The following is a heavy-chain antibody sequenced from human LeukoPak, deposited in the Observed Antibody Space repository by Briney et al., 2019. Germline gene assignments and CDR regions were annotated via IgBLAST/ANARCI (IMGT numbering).Heavy chain of an antibody. D-gene: IGHD3-22*01. V-gene: IGHV3-23*01. J-gene: IGHJ3*02. CDR2: ISGRGSST. CDR1: GFTFSSYA. Sequence: PGGSLRLSCAASGFTFSSYAMSWVRQAPGKGLEWVSAISGRGSSTYYADSVKGRFTISRDNSKNTLYLQMNSLRAEDTAVYYCAKVPYSSGRSTAFDIWGQGTMVTVSS. CDR3: AKVPYSSGRSTAFDI.